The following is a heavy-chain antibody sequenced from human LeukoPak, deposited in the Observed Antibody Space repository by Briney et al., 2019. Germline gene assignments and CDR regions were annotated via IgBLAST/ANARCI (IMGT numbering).Heavy chain of an antibody. D-gene: IGHD3-9*01. Sequence: GGSLRLSCAASGFTFTTYGLHWVRQAPGKGLEWVSGISGGGGSTYYAYYADSVKGRFTISRDNSKNTLYLQMNSLRAEDTAVYYCAKFYDILTGYFDYWGQGTLVTVSS. CDR1: GFTFTTYG. CDR3: AKFYDILTGYFDY. V-gene: IGHV3-23*01. J-gene: IGHJ4*02. CDR2: ISGGGGST.